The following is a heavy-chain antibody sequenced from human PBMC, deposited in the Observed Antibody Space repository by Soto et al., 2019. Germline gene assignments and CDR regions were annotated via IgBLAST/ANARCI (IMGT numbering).Heavy chain of an antibody. Sequence: QVQLVQSGAEVKKPGSSVKVSCKASGGTFSSYAISWVRQAPGQGLEWMGGIIPISGTANYAQKFQGRVTISAEQSTSTGYMELSSLRPENTAVYYCARSQGSSTSLEIYYYYYYGMDVWGQGTTVTVSS. V-gene: IGHV1-69*01. CDR2: IIPISGTA. D-gene: IGHD2-2*01. CDR3: ARSQGSSTSLEIYYYYYYGMDV. CDR1: GGTFSSYA. J-gene: IGHJ6*02.